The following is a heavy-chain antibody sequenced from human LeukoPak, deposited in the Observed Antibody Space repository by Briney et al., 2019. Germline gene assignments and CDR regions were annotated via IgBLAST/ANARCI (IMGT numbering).Heavy chain of an antibody. CDR3: ARHRYNIDY. Sequence: SSETLSLTCSVSGGSISSYSWSWIRQPPGKGLAWIGYISNSGTTKYNPSLKSRVTISVDTSKNQFSLKLSSVTAADTAVYYCARHRYNIDYWGQGTLVTVSS. J-gene: IGHJ4*02. D-gene: IGHD1-1*01. CDR1: GGSISSYS. V-gene: IGHV4-59*08. CDR2: ISNSGTT.